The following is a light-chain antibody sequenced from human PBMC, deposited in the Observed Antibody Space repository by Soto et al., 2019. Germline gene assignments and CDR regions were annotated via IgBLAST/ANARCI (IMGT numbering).Light chain of an antibody. J-gene: IGKJ1*01. Sequence: ELVLTQSPGTLSLSPGERATLSCRASQSVSSSYLAWYQQKPGQAPRLFIYGASTRATGIPDRFSGSGSGTDFTLTISRLEPEDFAVYYCQQYGTSPRTFGQGTKV. CDR3: QQYGTSPRT. V-gene: IGKV3-20*01. CDR1: QSVSSSY. CDR2: GAS.